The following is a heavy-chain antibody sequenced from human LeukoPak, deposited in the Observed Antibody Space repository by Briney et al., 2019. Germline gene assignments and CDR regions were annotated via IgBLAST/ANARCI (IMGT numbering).Heavy chain of an antibody. Sequence: PGGSLRLSCAASGFTFSSYEMNWVRQAPGKGLEWVSYISGSGSTIYYADSVKGRFTISRDNAKNSLYLQMNSLRAEDTAVYYCARADSRIFRSWGQGTLVTVSS. CDR2: ISGSGSTI. CDR1: GFTFSSYE. J-gene: IGHJ4*02. D-gene: IGHD1-14*01. V-gene: IGHV3-48*03. CDR3: ARADSRIFRS.